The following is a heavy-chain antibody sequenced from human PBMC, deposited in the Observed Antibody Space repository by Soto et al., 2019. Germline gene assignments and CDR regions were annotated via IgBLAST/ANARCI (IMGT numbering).Heavy chain of an antibody. D-gene: IGHD1-1*01. Sequence: GGSLRLSCAASGVTFSNYGMHWVRQAPGKGLEWVAVIWYDGSNKYYADSVKGRFTISRDNSKNTLYLQVNSLRAEDTAVYYCARDNDDANAFDIWGQGTMVTVSS. J-gene: IGHJ3*02. CDR2: IWYDGSNK. CDR3: ARDNDDANAFDI. V-gene: IGHV3-33*01. CDR1: GVTFSNYG.